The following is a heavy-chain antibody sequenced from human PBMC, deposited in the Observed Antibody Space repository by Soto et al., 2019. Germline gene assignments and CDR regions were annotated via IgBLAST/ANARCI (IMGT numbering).Heavy chain of an antibody. Sequence: PGESLKISCKGSGYSFTSYWISWVRQMPGKGLEWMGRIDPSDSYTNYSPSFQGHVTISADKSISTAYLQWSSLKASDTAMYYCASSSGKYGIYSYYGMDVWGQGNTVTVSS. D-gene: IGHD6-25*01. J-gene: IGHJ6*02. CDR2: IDPSDSYT. CDR3: ASSSGKYGIYSYYGMDV. V-gene: IGHV5-10-1*01. CDR1: GYSFTSYW.